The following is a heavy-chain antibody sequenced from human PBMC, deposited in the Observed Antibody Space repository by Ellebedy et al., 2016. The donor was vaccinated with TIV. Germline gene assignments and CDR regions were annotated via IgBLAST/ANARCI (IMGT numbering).Heavy chain of an antibody. CDR2: INRDGTTT. CDR1: GFTFSSYW. CDR3: VRERDLCSGSSCLGSAFDI. D-gene: IGHD2-15*01. Sequence: PGGSLRLSCAASGFTFSSYWMHWVRQAPGKGLVWVSRINRDGTTTNYADSVKGRFTISRDNAKNTLYLQMNSLRAEDTAVYYSVRERDLCSGSSCLGSAFDIWGQGTMVTVSS. J-gene: IGHJ3*02. V-gene: IGHV3-74*01.